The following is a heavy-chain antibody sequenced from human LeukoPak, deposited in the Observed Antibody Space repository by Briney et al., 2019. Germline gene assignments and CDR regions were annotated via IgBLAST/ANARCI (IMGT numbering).Heavy chain of an antibody. J-gene: IGHJ4*02. D-gene: IGHD4-17*01. V-gene: IGHV3-23*01. CDR1: GFTFSNYA. CDR3: AKDIYGDYGGLDY. Sequence: PGGSLRLSCAASGFTFSNYAMNWVRKAPGKGLEWVSTIINSGGSTYYADSVKGRFTISTDSSKNTLYLQMNSLRDEDTAVYYCAKDIYGDYGGLDYWGQGTLVTVSS. CDR2: IINSGGST.